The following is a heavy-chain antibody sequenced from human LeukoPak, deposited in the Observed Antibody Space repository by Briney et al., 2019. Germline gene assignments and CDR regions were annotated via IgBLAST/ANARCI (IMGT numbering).Heavy chain of an antibody. CDR1: GYTFTGYY. J-gene: IGHJ5*02. D-gene: IGHD3-10*01. Sequence: ASVKVSCKASGYTFTGYYMHWVRQAPGQGPEWMGWINPNSGDTNYAQKFQGRVTMTRDTSISTAYMELSRLRSDDTAVYYCARDYYGSGSFPVRFDPWGQGTLVTVSS. V-gene: IGHV1-2*02. CDR3: ARDYYGSGSFPVRFDP. CDR2: INPNSGDT.